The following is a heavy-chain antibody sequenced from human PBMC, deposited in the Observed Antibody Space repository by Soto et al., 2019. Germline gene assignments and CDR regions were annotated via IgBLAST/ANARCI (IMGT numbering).Heavy chain of an antibody. J-gene: IGHJ3*02. V-gene: IGHV3-30*18. Sequence: QVQLVESGGGVVQPGRSLRLSCAASGFTFSSYGMHWVRQAPGKGLEWVAVISYDGSNKYYADSVKGRFTISRDNSKNTQYLQMNSLRAEDTAVYYCAKGFWGNNAFDIWGQGTMVTVSS. CDR1: GFTFSSYG. CDR3: AKGFWGNNAFDI. CDR2: ISYDGSNK. D-gene: IGHD7-27*01.